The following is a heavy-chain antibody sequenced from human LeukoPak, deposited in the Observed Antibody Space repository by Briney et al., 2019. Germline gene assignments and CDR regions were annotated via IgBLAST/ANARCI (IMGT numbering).Heavy chain of an antibody. CDR3: ARGDDSSGWYFSY. CDR1: GGSFSGYY. J-gene: IGHJ4*02. Sequence: SETLSLTCAVDGGSFSGYYWSWIRQPPGKGLEWIGEINHSGSTNYNPSLKSRVTISVDTSKNQFSLKLSSVTAADTAVYYCARGDDSSGWYFSYWGQGTLVTVSP. D-gene: IGHD6-19*01. V-gene: IGHV4-34*01. CDR2: INHSGST.